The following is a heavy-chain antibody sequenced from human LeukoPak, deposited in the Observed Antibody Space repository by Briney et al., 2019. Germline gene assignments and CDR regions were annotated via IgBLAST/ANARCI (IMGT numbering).Heavy chain of an antibody. Sequence: SQTLSLTCTVSGGSISSGGYYWSWVRLPPEKGLEWIASIHYTGSTYYNPPLKSRSTISRDTPKNQFSLTLTSVIDADTAVYYCVRHVHSPSFDPWGQGTLVTVSS. V-gene: IGHV4-39*01. CDR2: IHYTGST. J-gene: IGHJ5*02. CDR1: GGSISSGGYY. CDR3: VRHVHSPSFDP.